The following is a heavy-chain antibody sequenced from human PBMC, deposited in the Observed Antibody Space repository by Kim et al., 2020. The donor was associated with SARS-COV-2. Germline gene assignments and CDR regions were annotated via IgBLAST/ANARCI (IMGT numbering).Heavy chain of an antibody. V-gene: IGHV3-30*18. CDR2: ISYDGSNK. J-gene: IGHJ4*02. Sequence: GGSLRLSCAASGFTFSSYGMHWVRQAPGKGLEWVAVISYDGSNKYYADSVKGRFTISRDNSKNTLYLQMNSLRAEDTAVYYCAKDLAEVWGQGTLVTVSS. CDR1: GFTFSSYG. D-gene: IGHD6-25*01. CDR3: AKDLAEV.